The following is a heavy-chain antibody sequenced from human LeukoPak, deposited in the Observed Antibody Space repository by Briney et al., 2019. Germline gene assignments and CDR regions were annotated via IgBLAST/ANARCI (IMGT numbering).Heavy chain of an antibody. Sequence: GGSPRLSCAASGFTFSSYGMHWVRQAPGKGLEWVAFIRYDGSNKYYADSVKGRFTISRDNSKNTLYLQMNSLRAEDTAVYYCANAGIAVAGTIVDWGQGTLVTVSS. J-gene: IGHJ4*02. D-gene: IGHD6-19*01. CDR1: GFTFSSYG. V-gene: IGHV3-30*02. CDR2: IRYDGSNK. CDR3: ANAGIAVAGTIVD.